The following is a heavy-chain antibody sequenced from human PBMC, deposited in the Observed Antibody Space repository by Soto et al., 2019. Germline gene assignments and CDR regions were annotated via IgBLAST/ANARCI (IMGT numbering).Heavy chain of an antibody. CDR1: GGSISSYY. CDR2: IYYSGST. D-gene: IGHD3-9*01. V-gene: IGHV4-59*08. CDR3: SRDDSDWFFN. Sequence: SETLSLTCTVSGGSISSYYWSWIRQPPGKGLEWIGYIYYSGSTNYNPSLKSRVTISVDTSKNQFSLRLSSVTAADTAVYYCSRDDSDWFFNWGRGTLVTVSS. J-gene: IGHJ4*02.